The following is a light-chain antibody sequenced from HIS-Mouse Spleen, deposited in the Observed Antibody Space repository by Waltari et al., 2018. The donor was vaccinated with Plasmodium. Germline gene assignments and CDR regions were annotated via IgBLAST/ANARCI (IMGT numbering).Light chain of an antibody. J-gene: IGLJ3*02. Sequence: QSALTQPASVSGSPGQSITISCTGTSSDVGRYNLVSWYQQHPGKAPKLMIYDGSKRPSGVSNRFSGSKPGNTASLTISGLQAEDEADYYCCSYAGSSTWVFGGGTKLTVL. CDR1: SSDVGRYNL. CDR3: CSYAGSSTWV. CDR2: DGS. V-gene: IGLV2-23*01.